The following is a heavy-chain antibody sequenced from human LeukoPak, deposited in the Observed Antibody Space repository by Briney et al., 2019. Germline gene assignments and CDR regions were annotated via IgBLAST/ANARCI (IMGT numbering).Heavy chain of an antibody. V-gene: IGHV4-4*07. CDR3: ARGYPTVRPGMDV. J-gene: IGHJ6*02. D-gene: IGHD4-11*01. CDR1: GGSISSYY. Sequence: PSETLSLTCTVSGGSISSYYWSWIRLPAGKGLEWIGRIYTSGSTNYNPSLKSRVTMSVDTSKNQFSLKLSSVTAADTAVYYCARGYPTVRPGMDVWGQGTTVTVSS. CDR2: IYTSGST.